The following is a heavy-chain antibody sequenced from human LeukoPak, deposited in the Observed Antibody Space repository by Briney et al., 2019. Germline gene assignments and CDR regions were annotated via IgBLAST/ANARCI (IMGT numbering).Heavy chain of an antibody. D-gene: IGHD6-19*01. CDR2: IYSSGST. V-gene: IGHV3-66*04. CDR3: TRLAVAYFDS. Sequence: GGSLRLSCAASGFIVSSNYMGWVRQAPGKGLEWVSVIYSSGSTYYPDSVKGRFTISRDESKNTLYLQMSSLRAEDTAVYYCTRLAVAYFDSWGQGTLVTVSS. J-gene: IGHJ4*02. CDR1: GFIVSSNY.